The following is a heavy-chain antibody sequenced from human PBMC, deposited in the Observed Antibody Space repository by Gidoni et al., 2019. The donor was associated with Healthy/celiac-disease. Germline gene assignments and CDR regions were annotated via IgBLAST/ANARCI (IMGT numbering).Heavy chain of an antibody. V-gene: IGHV4-34*01. CDR3: ATGYSHYDY. D-gene: IGHD5-18*01. Sequence: WSWSRQPPGKGLEWIWEINHSGSPNYNPSLKSRVTISVDTSKNQFSLKLSSVTAADTAVYYCATGYSHYDYWGQGTLVTVSS. CDR2: INHSGSP. J-gene: IGHJ4*02.